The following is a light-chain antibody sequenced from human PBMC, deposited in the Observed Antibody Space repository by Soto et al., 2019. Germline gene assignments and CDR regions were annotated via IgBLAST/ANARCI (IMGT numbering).Light chain of an antibody. CDR2: DVS. CDR3: SSYTSSTTVV. Sequence: QSALTQPASVSGSPGQSIAISCTGTSSDIGGYNYVSWYQQHPGKAPKLMICDVSNRPSGVSNRFSVSKSGNTASLTISGLQAEDEADYYCSSYTSSTTVVFGGGTKLTVL. J-gene: IGLJ2*01. CDR1: SSDIGGYNY. V-gene: IGLV2-14*01.